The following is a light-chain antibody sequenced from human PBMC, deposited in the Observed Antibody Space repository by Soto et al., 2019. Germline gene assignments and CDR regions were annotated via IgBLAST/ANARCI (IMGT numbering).Light chain of an antibody. Sequence: DIQMTQSPSSLSASVGDRVTITCRASQPISNYLNWYQHRPGKAPKVLIYAASNLHSGVPSRFSGSGSGTDFTLTISSLQPEDFATYYCQQSSSNTRTFGQGTK. J-gene: IGKJ2*02. V-gene: IGKV1-39*01. CDR1: QPISNY. CDR3: QQSSSNTRT. CDR2: AAS.